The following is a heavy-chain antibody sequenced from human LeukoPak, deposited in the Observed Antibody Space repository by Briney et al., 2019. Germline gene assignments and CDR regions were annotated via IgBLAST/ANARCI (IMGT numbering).Heavy chain of an antibody. CDR3: ARDGGYAVYYFDY. J-gene: IGHJ4*02. D-gene: IGHD1-26*01. V-gene: IGHV1-24*01. CDR1: GYTLTELS. Sequence: ASVKVSCKVSGYTLTELSMHWVRQAPGKGLEWMGGFDPEDGETIYAQKFQGRVTMTTDTSTSTAYMELRSLRSDDTAVYYCARDGGYAVYYFDYWGQGTLVTVSS. CDR2: FDPEDGET.